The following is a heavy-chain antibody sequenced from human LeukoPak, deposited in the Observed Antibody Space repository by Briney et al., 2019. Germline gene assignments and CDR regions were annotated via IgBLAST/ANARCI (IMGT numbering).Heavy chain of an antibody. CDR2: INHSGST. Sequence: PSETLSLTCAVYGGSFSGYYWSWIRQPPGKGLEWIGEINHSGSTNYNPSLKSRVTISVDTSKNQFSLKLSSVTAADTAVYYCARLPFYDILTGYYFDYWGQGTLVTVSS. J-gene: IGHJ4*02. V-gene: IGHV4-34*01. D-gene: IGHD3-9*01. CDR3: ARLPFYDILTGYYFDY. CDR1: GGSFSGYY.